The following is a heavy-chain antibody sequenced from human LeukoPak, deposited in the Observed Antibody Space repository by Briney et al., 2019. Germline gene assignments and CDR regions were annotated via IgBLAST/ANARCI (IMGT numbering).Heavy chain of an antibody. V-gene: IGHV3-21*01. CDR1: GVTFINYT. J-gene: IGHJ6*02. D-gene: IGHD3-9*01. Sequence: GGSLRLSCVGSGVTFINYTMTWVRQAPGKGLEWISSISSSTKIYYADSVKGRFTTARDNAKKSLYLQMNSLRAEDTAVYYCTRDPSFDSTFYYGMDVWGQGTTVTVSS. CDR3: TRDPSFDSTFYYGMDV. CDR2: ISSSTKI.